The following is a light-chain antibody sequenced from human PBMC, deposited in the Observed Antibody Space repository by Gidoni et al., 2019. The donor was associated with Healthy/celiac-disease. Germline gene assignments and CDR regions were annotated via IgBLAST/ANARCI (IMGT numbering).Light chain of an antibody. CDR2: DAS. CDR3: QQYDNLPLT. J-gene: IGKJ3*01. CDR1: QDINNY. Sequence: DIQMTQSPSSLSASVGDRVTITCQASQDINNYLNWYQQKPGKAPKLLIYDASNLETRVPSRFSGSGSGTDFTLTISSLQPEDIATYYCQQYDNLPLTFGPGTKVDIK. V-gene: IGKV1-33*01.